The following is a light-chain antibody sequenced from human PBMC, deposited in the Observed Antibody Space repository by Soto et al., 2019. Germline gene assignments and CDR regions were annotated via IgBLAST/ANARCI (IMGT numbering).Light chain of an antibody. Sequence: ENVMTQSPATLSVSPGERATLSCGASQSVRSNVAWYQQKPGQPPRLLIYDASTRATGIPSRFSGSGSGTEFTLTISRLEPEDFAVYYCQHYSSSPPAITFGQGTRLEI. J-gene: IGKJ5*01. CDR1: QSVRSN. CDR2: DAS. V-gene: IGKV3-15*01. CDR3: QHYSSSPPAIT.